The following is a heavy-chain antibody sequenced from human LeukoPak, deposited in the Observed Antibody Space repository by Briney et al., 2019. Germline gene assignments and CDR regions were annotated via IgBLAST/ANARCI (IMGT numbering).Heavy chain of an antibody. CDR2: IFTTGST. CDR1: GGSIGNFY. CDR3: ARGVSGWFDDAFDI. Sequence: PSETLSLTCTVSGGSIGNFYWNWIRQPAGKGLEWIGRIFTTGSTNYNPSLKSRVTMSVDTSKNQFSLKLTSVTAADTAVYYCARGVSGWFDDAFDIWGQGTMVTVSS. J-gene: IGHJ3*02. V-gene: IGHV4-4*07. D-gene: IGHD6-19*01.